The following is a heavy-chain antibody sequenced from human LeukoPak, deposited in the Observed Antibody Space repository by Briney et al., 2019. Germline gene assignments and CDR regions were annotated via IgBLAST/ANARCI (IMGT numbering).Heavy chain of an antibody. D-gene: IGHD2-21*02. V-gene: IGHV1-2*02. Sequence: ASVKVSCKASGYTFTGYYMHWVRQAPGQGLEWMGWINPNSGATNYAQKFQGRVTMTRDTSINTAYMELNRLRSDDTAVYYCATPYCGGDCYEYYFDTWGQGTLVSVSS. J-gene: IGHJ4*02. CDR3: ATPYCGGDCYEYYFDT. CDR2: INPNSGAT. CDR1: GYTFTGYY.